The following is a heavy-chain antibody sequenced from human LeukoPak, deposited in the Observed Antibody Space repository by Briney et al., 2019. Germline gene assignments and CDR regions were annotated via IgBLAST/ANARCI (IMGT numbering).Heavy chain of an antibody. CDR1: GFTFGDYA. CDR2: IRSNSYGGTT. J-gene: IGHJ4*02. V-gene: IGHV3-49*04. Sequence: GGSLRLSCTASGFTFGDYAMSWVRQAPGRGLEWVGFIRSNSYGGTTEYAASVKGRFTISRDDSKSIAYLQMNSLKTEDTGVYYCTRGRWFGEGDFHYWGQGTLVTVSS. D-gene: IGHD3-10*01. CDR3: TRGRWFGEGDFHY.